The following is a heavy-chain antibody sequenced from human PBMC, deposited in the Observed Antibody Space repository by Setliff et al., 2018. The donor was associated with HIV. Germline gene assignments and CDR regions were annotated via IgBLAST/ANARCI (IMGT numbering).Heavy chain of an antibody. Sequence: SVKVSCKASGFTFNHYALSWVRQAPGQRPEWMGGTNPQSDIANYAQRFQGRVTITADHSTTTTYMELTSLRADDTAVYYCVREHSTTWPYFDFWGQGTLVTVSS. V-gene: IGHV1-69*10. D-gene: IGHD6-13*01. CDR1: GFTFNHYA. CDR3: VREHSTTWPYFDF. J-gene: IGHJ4*02. CDR2: TNPQSDIA.